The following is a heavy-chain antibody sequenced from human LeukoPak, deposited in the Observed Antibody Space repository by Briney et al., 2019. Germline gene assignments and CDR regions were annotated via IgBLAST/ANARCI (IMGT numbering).Heavy chain of an antibody. CDR2: IYHSGST. V-gene: IGHV4-38-2*02. CDR1: GYSISSGYY. Sequence: SETLSLTCTVSGYSISSGYYWGWIRQPPGKGLEWIGSIYHSGSTYYNPSLKGRVTISVDTSKNQFSLKLSSVTAADTAVYYCARVGYSSGWTFDYWGQGTLVTVSS. J-gene: IGHJ4*02. D-gene: IGHD6-19*01. CDR3: ARVGYSSGWTFDY.